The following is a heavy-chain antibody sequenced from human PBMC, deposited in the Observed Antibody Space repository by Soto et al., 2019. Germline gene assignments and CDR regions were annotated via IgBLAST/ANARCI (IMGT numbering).Heavy chain of an antibody. CDR2: IRSKANSYAT. CDR3: SRHGRGDWNTTRPYYCYGMDV. CDR1: GFTFSGSA. V-gene: IGHV3-73*01. J-gene: IGHJ6*02. Sequence: GGSLRLSCAASGFTFSGSAMHWVRQASGKGLEWVGRIRSKANSYATAYAASVKGRFTISRDDSKNTAYLQMNSLKTEDTAVYYCSRHGRGDWNTTRPYYCYGMDVWGQGTTVAVSS. D-gene: IGHD1-1*01.